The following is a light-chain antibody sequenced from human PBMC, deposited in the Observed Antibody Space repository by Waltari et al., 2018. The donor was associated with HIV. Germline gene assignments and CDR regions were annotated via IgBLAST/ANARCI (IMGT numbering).Light chain of an antibody. CDR3: NSLDNSGVLVV. CDR1: SLRSYS. CDR2: GKN. J-gene: IGLJ2*01. Sequence: SSEVTQDPAVSVALGQTVRIPCQGDSLRSYSASWYKKTPGQAPILGISGKNNRPSGSPARFFGSSAGNTASLTITAAQAEDEADYYCNSLDNSGVLVVFGGGTKLTVL. V-gene: IGLV3-19*01.